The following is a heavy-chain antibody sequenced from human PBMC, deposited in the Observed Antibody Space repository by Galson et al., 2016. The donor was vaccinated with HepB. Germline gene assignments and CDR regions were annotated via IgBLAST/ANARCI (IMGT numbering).Heavy chain of an antibody. CDR1: GGTFSNYP. CDR3: ARGGTCNDNTCHGYYYFDY. V-gene: IGHV1-69*13. Sequence: SVKVSCKASGGTFSNYPITWVRQAPGQGLEWVGGMFPMSGRADYARKFQGRVTITADESTRTVYMELSGLRPDDTAVYYCARGGTCNDNTCHGYYYFDYWGQGALITVSS. J-gene: IGHJ4*02. D-gene: IGHD3-10*01. CDR2: MFPMSGRA.